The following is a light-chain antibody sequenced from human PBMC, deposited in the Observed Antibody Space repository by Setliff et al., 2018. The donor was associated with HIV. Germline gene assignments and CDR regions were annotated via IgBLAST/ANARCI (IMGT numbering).Light chain of an antibody. Sequence: QSVLTQPASVSGSPGQVITVSCTGTRSDVGAYNSVSWFQQHPGKAPKLIIFDVSSRPSGVSNRLSGSKFGNTASLTISVLQIEDEADYYCDSYTNRGIYVFGTGTKV. CDR1: RSDVGAYNS. V-gene: IGLV2-14*03. J-gene: IGLJ1*01. CDR2: DVS. CDR3: DSYTNRGIYV.